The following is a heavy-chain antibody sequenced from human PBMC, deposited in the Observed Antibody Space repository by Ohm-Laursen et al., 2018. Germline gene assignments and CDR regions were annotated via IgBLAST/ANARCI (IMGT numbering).Heavy chain of an antibody. D-gene: IGHD3-22*01. CDR2: INPNSGGT. J-gene: IGHJ4*02. Sequence: GASVKVSCKASGYTFTGYYMHWVRQAPGQGLEWMGRINPNSGGTNYAQKFQGRVTMTRDTSISTAYMELSRLRSDDTAVYYCARDRGSYYDSSGDFDYWGQGTLVTVSS. V-gene: IGHV1-2*06. CDR3: ARDRGSYYDSSGDFDY. CDR1: GYTFTGYY.